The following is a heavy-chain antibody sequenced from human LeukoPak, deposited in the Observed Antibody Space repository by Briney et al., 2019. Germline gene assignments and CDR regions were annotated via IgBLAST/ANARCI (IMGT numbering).Heavy chain of an antibody. D-gene: IGHD3-3*01. Sequence: PGGSLRLSCAASGFTFRNFAMSWVRQAPGKGLEWVSHITNNADATYYADSVKGRFTVSRDNSNNILYLQLDSLRAEDAAVYYCAKDFWSGSYQSGGLDVWAQGSTVTVSS. J-gene: IGHJ6*02. CDR2: ITNNADAT. CDR1: GFTFRNFA. CDR3: AKDFWSGSYQSGGLDV. V-gene: IGHV3-23*01.